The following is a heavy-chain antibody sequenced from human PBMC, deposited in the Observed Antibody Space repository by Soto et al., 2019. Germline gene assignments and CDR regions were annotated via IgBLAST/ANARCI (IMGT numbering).Heavy chain of an antibody. J-gene: IGHJ4*02. CDR1: GFTFSSYW. V-gene: IGHV3-74*01. Sequence: EVQLVESGGGLVQPGGSLRLSCAASGFTFSSYWMHWVRRAPGKGLVWVSRINSDGSSTGYADSVMGRFTISRDNAKNTLYLQMNSLRAEDTAVYYCARDQGYCSGGSCYVAGYWGQGTLVTVSS. CDR3: ARDQGYCSGGSCYVAGY. D-gene: IGHD2-15*01. CDR2: INSDGSST.